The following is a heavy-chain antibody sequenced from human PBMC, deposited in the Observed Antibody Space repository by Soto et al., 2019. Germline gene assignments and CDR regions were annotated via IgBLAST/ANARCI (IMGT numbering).Heavy chain of an antibody. D-gene: IGHD3-16*02. Sequence: QVQLVESGGGVVQPGRSLRLSCAASGFTFSSYGMHWVRQAPGKGLEWVAVISYDGSNKYYADSVKGRFTISRDNSTNPLYLPTNSLRAEDTAVYYCAKDLNRYDYVWGSYRLPDDAFDIWGHGTMVTVSS. CDR2: ISYDGSNK. J-gene: IGHJ3*02. CDR1: GFTFSSYG. V-gene: IGHV3-30*18. CDR3: AKDLNRYDYVWGSYRLPDDAFDI.